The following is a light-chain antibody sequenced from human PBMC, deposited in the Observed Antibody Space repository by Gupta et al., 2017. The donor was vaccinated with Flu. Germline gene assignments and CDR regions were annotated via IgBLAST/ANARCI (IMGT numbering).Light chain of an antibody. CDR1: SSDVGSYNL. CDR3: CSYAGSSTVV. CDR2: EGS. J-gene: IGLJ2*01. Sequence: QTALTQLSSESGSPGVSITSSGAGTSSDVGSYNLVSWYQQHPGKAPKLMINEGSKLPSGVSNRFSSSKSGNTASMTISGLQAEDEADYYCCSYAGSSTVVFGGGTKLTVL. V-gene: IGLV2-23*01.